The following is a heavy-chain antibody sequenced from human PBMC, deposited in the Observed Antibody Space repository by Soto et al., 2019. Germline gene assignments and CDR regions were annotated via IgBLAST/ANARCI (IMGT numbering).Heavy chain of an antibody. CDR3: ARHAAYDSVWGKSDGSDY. CDR1: GGSISSHY. Sequence: PSETLSLTCTVSGGSISSHYWTWIWTRQLPGRGLEWVGYIYDSVKTKYNPSLKSRVTISVDTSKNQFSLQLSSVTAADTAVYYCARHAAYDSVWGKSDGSDYWGQGTLVTVSS. J-gene: IGHJ4*02. D-gene: IGHD3-16*01. CDR2: IYDSVKT. V-gene: IGHV4-59*11.